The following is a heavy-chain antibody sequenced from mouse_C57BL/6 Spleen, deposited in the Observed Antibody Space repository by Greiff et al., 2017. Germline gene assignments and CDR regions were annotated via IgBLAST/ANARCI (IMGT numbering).Heavy chain of an antibody. Sequence: EVQRVESGEGLVKPGGSLKLSCAASGFTFSSYAMSWVRQTPEKRLEWVAYISSGGDYIYYADTVKGRFTISRDNARNTLYLQMSSLKSEDTAMYYCTRTGRGRYYFDYWGQGTTLTVSS. CDR2: ISSGGDYI. V-gene: IGHV5-9-1*02. CDR3: TRTGRGRYYFDY. J-gene: IGHJ2*01. CDR1: GFTFSSYA.